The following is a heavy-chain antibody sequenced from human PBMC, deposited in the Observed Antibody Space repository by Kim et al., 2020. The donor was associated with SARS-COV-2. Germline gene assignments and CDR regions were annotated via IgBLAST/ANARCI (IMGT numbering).Heavy chain of an antibody. CDR3: ARDPITMIVVDPSRGYYYGMDV. CDR1: GYTFTSYY. Sequence: ASVKVSCKASGYTFTSYYMHWVRQAPGQGLEWMGIINPSGGSTSYAQKFQGRVTMTRDTSTSTVYMELSSLRSEDTAVYYCARDPITMIVVDPSRGYYYGMDVWGQGTTVTVSS. J-gene: IGHJ6*02. D-gene: IGHD3-22*01. V-gene: IGHV1-46*01. CDR2: INPSGGST.